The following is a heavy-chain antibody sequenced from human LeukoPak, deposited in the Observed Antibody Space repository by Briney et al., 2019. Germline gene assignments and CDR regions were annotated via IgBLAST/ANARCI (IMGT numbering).Heavy chain of an antibody. CDR3: ASWPRQDWYGVRYYGIDV. D-gene: IGHD3-10*01. V-gene: IGHV1-69*13. CDR2: IIPIFGTA. J-gene: IGHJ6*02. CDR1: GGTFSSYA. Sequence: GASVKVSCKASGGTFSSYAISWVRQAPGQGLEWMGGIIPIFGTANYAQKFQGRVTITADESTSTAYMELSSLRSEDTAVYYCASWPRQDWYGVRYYGIDVWGQGTTVTVSS.